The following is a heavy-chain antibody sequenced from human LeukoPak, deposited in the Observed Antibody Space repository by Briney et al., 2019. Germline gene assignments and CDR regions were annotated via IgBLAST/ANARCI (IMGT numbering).Heavy chain of an antibody. Sequence: GGSLRLSCAASGFTFSSYSMNWVRQAPGKGLEWVSYISSSSSTIYYADSVKGRFTISRDNAKNSLYLQMNSLRAEDTAVYYCARDPGITIFGVVIFYYMDVWGKGTTVTVSS. CDR2: ISSSSSTI. D-gene: IGHD3-3*01. CDR1: GFTFSSYS. V-gene: IGHV3-48*01. J-gene: IGHJ6*03. CDR3: ARDPGITIFGVVIFYYMDV.